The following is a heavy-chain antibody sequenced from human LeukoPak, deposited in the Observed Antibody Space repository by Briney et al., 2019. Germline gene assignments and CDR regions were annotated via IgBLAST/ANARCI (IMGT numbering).Heavy chain of an antibody. CDR1: GYTFNNYA. CDR2: INTGTGNP. V-gene: IGHV7-4-1*02. Sequence: GASVKVSCKAFGYTFNNYAINWVRQAPGQGLEWMGWINTGTGNPTYAQGFTGRFVFSLDTSVTTTYLQISSLKAEDSAVYYCAKFPYDRSGTWGQGTLVTVSS. D-gene: IGHD3-22*01. J-gene: IGHJ4*02. CDR3: AKFPYDRSGT.